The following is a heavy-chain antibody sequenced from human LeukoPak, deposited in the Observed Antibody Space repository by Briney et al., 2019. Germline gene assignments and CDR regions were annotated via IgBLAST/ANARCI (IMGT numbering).Heavy chain of an antibody. J-gene: IGHJ4*02. CDR1: GYTFTSYA. CDR3: ARDPYSSGWYESDY. Sequence: GASVKVSCKASGYTFTSYAMHWVRQAPGQRLERMGWINAGNGNTKYSQKFQGRVTITRDTSASTAYMELSSLRSEDTAVYYCARDPYSSGWYESDYWGQGTLVTVSS. V-gene: IGHV1-3*01. CDR2: INAGNGNT. D-gene: IGHD6-19*01.